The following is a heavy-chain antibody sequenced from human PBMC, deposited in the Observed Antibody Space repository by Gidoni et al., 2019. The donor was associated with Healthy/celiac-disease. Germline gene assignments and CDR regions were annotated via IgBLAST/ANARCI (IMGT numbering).Heavy chain of an antibody. V-gene: IGHV4-59*08. CDR3: AATFGGVGYCSGGSCYKGAFDI. CDR2: IYYSGST. Sequence: WIGYIYYSGSTNYNPSLKSRVTISVDTSKNQFSLKLSSVTAADTAVYYCAATFGGVGYCSGGSCYKGAFDIWGQGTMVTVSS. D-gene: IGHD2-15*01. J-gene: IGHJ3*02.